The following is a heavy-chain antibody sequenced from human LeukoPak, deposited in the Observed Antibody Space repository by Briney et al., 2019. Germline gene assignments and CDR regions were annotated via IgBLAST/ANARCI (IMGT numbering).Heavy chain of an antibody. CDR3: ARDSGRGVVVPAARAGY. D-gene: IGHD2-2*01. Sequence: GGSLRLSCAASGFTFSSYAMHWVRQAPGKGLEWVAVISYDGSNKYYADSVKGRFTISRDNSKNTLYLQMNSLRAEDRAVYYCARDSGRGVVVPAARAGYWGQGTLVTVSS. CDR1: GFTFSSYA. J-gene: IGHJ4*02. CDR2: ISYDGSNK. V-gene: IGHV3-30*01.